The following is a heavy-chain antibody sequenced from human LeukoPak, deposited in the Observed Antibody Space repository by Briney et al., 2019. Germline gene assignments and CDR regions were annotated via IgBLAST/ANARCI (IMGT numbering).Heavy chain of an antibody. CDR2: TYYSGGT. CDR3: AGCGDSDS. V-gene: IGHV4-30-4*01. CDR1: GVSITSGDYY. J-gene: IGHJ4*02. D-gene: IGHD7-27*01. Sequence: SEALSLTCTVSGVSITSGDYYWSWIRQPPGKGLEWIGLTYYSGGTYYNPSLKSRATISLDTSKNQFSLKLSSVTAADTAVYYCAGCGDSDSWGRGTLVTVSS.